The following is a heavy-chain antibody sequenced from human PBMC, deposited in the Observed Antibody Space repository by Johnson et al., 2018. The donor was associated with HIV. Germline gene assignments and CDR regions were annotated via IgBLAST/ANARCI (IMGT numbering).Heavy chain of an antibody. CDR3: AKATQGSFDI. CDR1: GFTFSSYA. CDR2: ISSSGGNT. V-gene: IGHV3-23*04. Sequence: VQLVESGGGSVQPGGSLRLSCAASGFTFSSYAMSWVRQAPGKGLEWVSTISSSGGNTYYADSVKGRFPISRDNSKNTLYLQMNSLRAEDTAVYYCAKATQGSFDIWGQGTMVTVSS. J-gene: IGHJ3*02.